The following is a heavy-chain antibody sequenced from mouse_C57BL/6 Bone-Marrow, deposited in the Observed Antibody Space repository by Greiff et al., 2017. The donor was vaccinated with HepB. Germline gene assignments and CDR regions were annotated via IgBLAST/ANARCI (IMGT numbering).Heavy chain of an antibody. Sequence: VQLQQSGPGLVQPSQSLSITCTVSGFSLTSYGVHWVRQSPGKGLEWMGVIWRGGSTDYNAAVMSRLSMTKDNSKSQVFFKMNSLQADDTAIYYCARPLYFQDMDYWGQGTSVTVSS. J-gene: IGHJ4*01. CDR3: ARPLYFQDMDY. D-gene: IGHD2-1*01. CDR2: IWRGGST. CDR1: GFSLTSYG. V-gene: IGHV2-5*01.